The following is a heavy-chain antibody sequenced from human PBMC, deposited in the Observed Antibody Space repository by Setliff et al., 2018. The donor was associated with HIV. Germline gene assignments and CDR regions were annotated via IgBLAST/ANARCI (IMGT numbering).Heavy chain of an antibody. CDR3: ARDPFMATIRYAFDI. CDR1: GASINSATYY. D-gene: IGHD5-12*01. V-gene: IGHV4-31*11. J-gene: IGHJ3*02. CDR2: ISYSGSV. Sequence: TLSLTCAVSGASINSATYYWSWIRQFPGKGLEWIGYISYSGSVYYNPSLKSRVSLSINTSKNQFSLNLNSVTAADTAVYYCARDPFMATIRYAFDIWGQGTMVTVSS.